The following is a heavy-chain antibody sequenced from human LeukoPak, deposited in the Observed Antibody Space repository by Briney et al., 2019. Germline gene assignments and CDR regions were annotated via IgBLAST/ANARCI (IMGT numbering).Heavy chain of an antibody. J-gene: IGHJ4*02. CDR2: ISAYNGNT. D-gene: IGHD3-10*01. CDR1: GYTFTSYG. Sequence: ASVKVSCKASGYTFTSYGISWVRQAPGQGLEWIGWISAYNGNTNYAQNLQGRVTMTTDTSTSRAYMEMRSLRSDDTAVYYCARWVYGSGSYYAYYFDSWGQGTLVTVSS. CDR3: ARWVYGSGSYYAYYFDS. V-gene: IGHV1-18*04.